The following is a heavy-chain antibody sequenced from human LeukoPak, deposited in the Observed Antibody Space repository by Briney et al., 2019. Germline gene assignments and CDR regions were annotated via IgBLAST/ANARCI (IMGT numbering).Heavy chain of an antibody. V-gene: IGHV1-8*03. CDR3: ARGGGYDFWSGLNMDV. J-gene: IGHJ6*03. D-gene: IGHD3-3*01. CDR2: INPNSGNT. CDR1: GYTFTGYY. Sequence: ASVKVSCKASGYTFTGYYMHWVRQAPGQGLEWMGWINPNSGNTGYAQKFQGRVTITRNTSISTAYMELSSLRSEDTAVYYCARGGGYDFWSGLNMDVWGKGTTVTVSS.